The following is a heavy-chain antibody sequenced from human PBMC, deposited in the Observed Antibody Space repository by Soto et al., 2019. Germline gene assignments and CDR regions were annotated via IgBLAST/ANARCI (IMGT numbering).Heavy chain of an antibody. CDR2: IPYDGSYQ. Sequence: QVQLVESGGGVVQPGKSLRLSCAASGSTFSSDAMHWVRQAPGKGLEWVAVIPYDGSYQYYADSVRGRFTISRDNSKNMLYLHTNSLRDDATAVYDCARDVGTQLDFWSTSGMDVWGQGTTVTVSS. J-gene: IGHJ6*01. V-gene: IGHV3-30*04. CDR3: ARDVGTQLDFWSTSGMDV. CDR1: GSTFSSDA. D-gene: IGHD3-3*01.